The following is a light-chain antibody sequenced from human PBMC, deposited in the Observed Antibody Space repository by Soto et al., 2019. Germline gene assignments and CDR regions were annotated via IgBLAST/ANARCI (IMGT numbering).Light chain of an antibody. CDR2: EVS. J-gene: IGKJ1*01. Sequence: VLTPPPRSPSDSTEHPSSISFNSIHILLHSDGKTYLYWYLQKPGQPPQLLIYEVSNRFSGVPDRFSGSGSGTDFTLKISRVDAEDGGVYYCLQHNSYPRTFGQGTKVDIK. CDR1: HILLHSDGKTY. CDR3: LQHNSYPRT. V-gene: IGKV2D-29*01.